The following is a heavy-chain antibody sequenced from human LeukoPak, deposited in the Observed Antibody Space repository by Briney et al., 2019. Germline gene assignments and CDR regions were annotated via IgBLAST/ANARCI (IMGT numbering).Heavy chain of an antibody. J-gene: IGHJ6*02. Sequence: PGGSLRLSCAASGFTFSSYGMHWVRQAPGKGLEWVAVISYDGSNKYYADSVKGRFTISRDNSKNTLYLQMNSLRAEDTAVYYCAKEPGYSSSWSYYYYYYGMDVWGQGTTVTVSS. CDR2: ISYDGSNK. CDR3: AKEPGYSSSWSYYYYYYGMDV. CDR1: GFTFSSYG. D-gene: IGHD6-13*01. V-gene: IGHV3-30*18.